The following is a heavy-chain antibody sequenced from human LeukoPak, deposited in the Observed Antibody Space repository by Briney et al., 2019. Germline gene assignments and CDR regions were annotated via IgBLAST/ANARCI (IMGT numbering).Heavy chain of an antibody. J-gene: IGHJ3*02. CDR3: VKLPDGYSSGSDAFDI. CDR1: GFTFSIHG. D-gene: IGHD6-19*01. Sequence: GGSLRLSCAASGFTFSIHGMYWVRQAPGKGLEWVAFISHDGSNKYYADSVKGRFTISRDNSKNTLYLQMNSLRAEDTAVYYCVKLPDGYSSGSDAFDIWGQGTMVTVSS. V-gene: IGHV3-30*18. CDR2: ISHDGSNK.